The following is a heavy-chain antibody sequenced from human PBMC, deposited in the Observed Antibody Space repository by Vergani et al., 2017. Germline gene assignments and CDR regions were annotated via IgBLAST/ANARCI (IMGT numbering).Heavy chain of an antibody. CDR2: INPSDGTT. D-gene: IGHD1-14*01. CDR1: GYAFTSHH. CDR3: ALYGVKPNSNWFDP. V-gene: IGHV1-46*01. J-gene: IGHJ5*02. Sequence: QVQLVQSGAEVKKPGASVKVSCKASGYAFTSHHLQWVRQAPGQGFEWMGIINPSDGTTSYAQRFQGRVTLTRDTSTSTVYMELHSLRSDDTAIYYCALYGVKPNSNWFDPWGQGTLVSVSS.